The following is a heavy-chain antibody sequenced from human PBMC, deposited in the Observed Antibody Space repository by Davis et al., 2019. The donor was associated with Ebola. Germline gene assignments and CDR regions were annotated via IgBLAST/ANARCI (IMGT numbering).Heavy chain of an antibody. CDR2: IIPIFGTA. Sequence: SVQVSCKASVCTFSSYAISWVRHAPGQGLEWMGGIIPIFGTANYAQKFQGRVTITADESTSTAYMELSSLRSEDTAVYYCARDLGILYCSSTSCSDYWGQGTLVTVSS. D-gene: IGHD2-2*01. J-gene: IGHJ4*02. CDR3: ARDLGILYCSSTSCSDY. V-gene: IGHV1-69*13. CDR1: VCTFSSYA.